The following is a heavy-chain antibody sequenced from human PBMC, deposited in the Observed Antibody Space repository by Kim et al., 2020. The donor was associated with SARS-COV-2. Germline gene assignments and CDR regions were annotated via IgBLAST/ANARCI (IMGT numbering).Heavy chain of an antibody. V-gene: IGHV1-2*06. J-gene: IGHJ5*02. CDR2: INPNSGGT. CDR3: ARGLPLVVVDNWFDP. D-gene: IGHD2-15*01. Sequence: ASVKVSCKASGYTFTGYYMHWVRQAPGQGLEWMGRINPNSGGTNYAQKFQGRVTMTRDTSISTAYMELSRLRSDDTAVYYCARGLPLVVVDNWFDPWGQGTLVTVSS. CDR1: GYTFTGYY.